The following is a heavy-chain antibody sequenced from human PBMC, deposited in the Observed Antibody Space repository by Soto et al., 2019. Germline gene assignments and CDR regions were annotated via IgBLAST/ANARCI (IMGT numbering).Heavy chain of an antibody. Sequence: SETLSLTCTVSGGSISSYYWSCIRQPPGKGLERIGYIYYSGSTNYNPSIKSRVTMSVDTSKNQLSMKLSSVTAADTSVYYWGVRGHFDLQYYFDHWGQGTLVTVSS. J-gene: IGHJ4*02. D-gene: IGHD3-9*01. CDR3: GVRGHFDLQYYFDH. V-gene: IGHV4-59*08. CDR1: GGSISSYY. CDR2: IYYSGST.